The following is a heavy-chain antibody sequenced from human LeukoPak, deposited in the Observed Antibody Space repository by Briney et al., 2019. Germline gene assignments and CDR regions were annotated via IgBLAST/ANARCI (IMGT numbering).Heavy chain of an antibody. V-gene: IGHV3-30-3*01. CDR1: GFTFSSYA. D-gene: IGHD3-16*01. CDR2: ISYDGSNK. J-gene: IGHJ4*02. CDR3: ARVMGRGAMAPFDY. Sequence: GGSLRLSCSASGFTFSSYAMHWVRQAPGKGLEWVAVISYDGSNKYYADSVKGRFTISRDNSKNTLYLQMNSLRAEDTAVYYCARVMGRGAMAPFDYWGQGTLGTVSS.